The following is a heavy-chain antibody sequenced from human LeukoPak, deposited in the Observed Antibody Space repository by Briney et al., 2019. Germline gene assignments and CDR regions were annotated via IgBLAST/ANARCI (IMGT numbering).Heavy chain of an antibody. D-gene: IGHD2-2*01. J-gene: IGHJ4*02. Sequence: ASVKVSCKASGYTFTSYYMHWVRQAPGQGLEWMGIINPSGGSTSYAQKFQGRVTMTRDMSTSTVYMELSSLRSEDMAVYYCAREGGGILVARERCFDYWGQGTLVTVSS. CDR3: AREGGGILVARERCFDY. CDR1: GYTFTSYY. CDR2: INPSGGST. V-gene: IGHV1-46*01.